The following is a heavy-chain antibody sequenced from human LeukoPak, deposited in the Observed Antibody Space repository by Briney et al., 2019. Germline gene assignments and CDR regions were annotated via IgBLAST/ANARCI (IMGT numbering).Heavy chain of an antibody. Sequence: PSETLSLTCTVSGGSISSYYWSWIRQPPGKGLEWIGYIYYSGSTNYNPSLKSRVTISVDTSKNQFSLKLSSVTAADTAVYYCARSIAAAGAYNWFDPWGQGTLVTVSS. D-gene: IGHD6-13*01. CDR2: IYYSGST. J-gene: IGHJ5*02. CDR1: GGSISSYY. V-gene: IGHV4-59*08. CDR3: ARSIAAAGAYNWFDP.